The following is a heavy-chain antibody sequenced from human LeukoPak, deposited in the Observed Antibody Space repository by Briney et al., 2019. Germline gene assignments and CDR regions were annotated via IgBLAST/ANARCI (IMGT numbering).Heavy chain of an antibody. CDR1: GGIFSTHA. Sequence: SVKVSCKASGGIFSTHAIDWVRQAPGQGLELMGRIIPIFGIVNYAQKFQGRVTITADKSTSTAYMELSSLRSEDTAVYYCARDGFSRYGYNSFEYYYGMDVWGQGTTVTVSS. CDR3: ARDGFSRYGYNSFEYYYGMDV. CDR2: IIPIFGIV. J-gene: IGHJ6*02. D-gene: IGHD5-24*01. V-gene: IGHV1-69*04.